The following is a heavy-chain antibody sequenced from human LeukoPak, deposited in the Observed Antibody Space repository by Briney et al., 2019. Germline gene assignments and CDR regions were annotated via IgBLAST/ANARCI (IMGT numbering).Heavy chain of an antibody. V-gene: IGHV3-30*04. CDR1: GFTFSSYA. Sequence: SGGSLRLSCAASGFTFSSYAMHWVRQAPGKGLEWVAVISYDGSNKYYADSVKGRFTISRDNSKNTLYLQMNSLRAEDTAVYYCARDPEREGDSSGYYPLSFDYWGQGTLVTVSS. CDR3: ARDPEREGDSSGYYPLSFDY. CDR2: ISYDGSNK. J-gene: IGHJ4*02. D-gene: IGHD3-22*01.